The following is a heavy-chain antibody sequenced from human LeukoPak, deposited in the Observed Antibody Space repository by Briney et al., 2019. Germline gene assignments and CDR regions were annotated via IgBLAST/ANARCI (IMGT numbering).Heavy chain of an antibody. D-gene: IGHD2-15*01. J-gene: IGHJ3*02. CDR1: GFTFSSYS. V-gene: IGHV3-48*01. CDR3: ARDLDGYCSGGSCYYPGWGTANAFDI. Sequence: PGGSLRLSCAASGFTFSSYSMNWVRQAPGKGLEWVSYISSSSSTIYYADSVKGRFTISRDNAKNSLYLQMNSLRAEDTAVYYCARDLDGYCSGGSCYYPGWGTANAFDIWGQGTMVTVSS. CDR2: ISSSSSTI.